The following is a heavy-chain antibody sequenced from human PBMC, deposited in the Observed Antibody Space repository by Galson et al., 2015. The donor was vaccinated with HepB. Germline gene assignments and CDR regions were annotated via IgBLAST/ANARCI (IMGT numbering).Heavy chain of an antibody. J-gene: IGHJ6*02. D-gene: IGHD3-3*01. CDR3: AKASSGVVIPAFYYYGMDV. Sequence: SVRLSCAASGFTFSSYAMSWVRQAPGKGLEWVSVISGSGGTTYYADSVKGRVTISRDNSKNTLYLQMNSLRAEDTALYYCAKASSGVVIPAFYYYGMDVWGQGTTVTVSS. CDR1: GFTFSSYA. V-gene: IGHV3-23*01. CDR2: ISGSGGTT.